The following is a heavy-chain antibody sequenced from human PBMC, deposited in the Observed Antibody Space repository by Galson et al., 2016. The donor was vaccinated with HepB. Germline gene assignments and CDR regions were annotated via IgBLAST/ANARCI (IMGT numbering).Heavy chain of an antibody. Sequence: CAISGDSVTNDETTWNWIRQSPSRGLEWLGRTYYRSQWFNEYAVSVKSRITINSDTSRNQFSLQLDSVTPDDTAAYFCTRGYMQTGMNVWGQGTTVTFSS. D-gene: IGHD5-18*01. V-gene: IGHV6-1*01. CDR1: GDSVTNDETT. CDR2: TYYRSQWFN. J-gene: IGHJ6*02. CDR3: TRGYMQTGMNV.